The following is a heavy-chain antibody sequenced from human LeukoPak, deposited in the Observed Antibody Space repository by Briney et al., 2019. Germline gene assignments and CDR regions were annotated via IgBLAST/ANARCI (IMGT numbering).Heavy chain of an antibody. CDR1: GFTFSSYS. CDR2: ISSSSSYI. J-gene: IGHJ5*02. Sequence: GGSLRLSCAASGFTFSSYSMNWVRQAPGKGLEWVSSISSSSSYIYYADSVKGRFTISRDNAKNSLYLQMNSLRAEDTAVYYCARDIVVVPAAIEAHNWSDPWGQGTLVTVSS. D-gene: IGHD2-2*01. CDR3: ARDIVVVPAAIEAHNWSDP. V-gene: IGHV3-21*01.